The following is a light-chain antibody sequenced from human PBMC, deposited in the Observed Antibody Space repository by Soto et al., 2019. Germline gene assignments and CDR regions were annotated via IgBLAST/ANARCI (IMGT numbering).Light chain of an antibody. CDR3: CSSTGISTLL. CDR2: EVS. V-gene: IGLV2-14*01. J-gene: IGLJ1*01. Sequence: QSAVTHPASVSGSPGQSITISCTGTTSDIGTYSYVSWYQQHAGKAPKLIIYEVSHRPSGVSNRFSGSKSGSTASLTISGLQAEDEAHYCCSSTGISTLLFATGTKVTVL. CDR1: TSDIGTYSY.